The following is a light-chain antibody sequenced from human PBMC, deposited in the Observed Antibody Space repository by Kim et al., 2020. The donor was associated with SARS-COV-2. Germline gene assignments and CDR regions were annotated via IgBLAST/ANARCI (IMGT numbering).Light chain of an antibody. CDR1: QSISTY. Sequence: DIQMTQSPSSLSASVGDRVTITCRASQSISTYFNWYQQRPGKAPTLLIYAASTLHSGVPSRFSGSGSGTDFTLTISSLQHEDFATYFCQQTYSTPRTFGQGTKLEI. J-gene: IGKJ2*01. V-gene: IGKV1-39*01. CDR3: QQTYSTPRT. CDR2: AAS.